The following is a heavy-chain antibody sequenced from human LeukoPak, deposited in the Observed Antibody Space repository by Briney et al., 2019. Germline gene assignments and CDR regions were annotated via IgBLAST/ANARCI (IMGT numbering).Heavy chain of an antibody. J-gene: IGHJ6*03. CDR3: ARERCSSTSCYPRSGNYYYYYMDV. V-gene: IGHV3-48*01. CDR1: GFTFSSYS. D-gene: IGHD2-2*01. CDR2: ISSSSSTI. Sequence: GGSLRLSCAASGFTFSSYSMNWVRQAPGKGLEWVSYISSSSSTIYYADSVKGRFTISRDNAKNSLYLQMNSPRAEDTAVNYCARERCSSTSCYPRSGNYYYYYMDVWGKGTTVTVSS.